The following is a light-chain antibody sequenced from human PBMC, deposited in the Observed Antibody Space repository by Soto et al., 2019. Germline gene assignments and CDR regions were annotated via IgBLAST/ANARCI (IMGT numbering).Light chain of an antibody. CDR3: QQYGNPPPNA. V-gene: IGKV3-20*01. Sequence: EIVLTQSPGTLSLSPGERATLSCRASQSISSSYLAWYQQKPGQAPRVLIYGASSGATGIPDRFSGSGSGTDFTLTISRLEPEDFAVYFCQQYGNPPPNAFGQGTKVEIK. CDR2: GAS. CDR1: QSISSSY. J-gene: IGKJ2*01.